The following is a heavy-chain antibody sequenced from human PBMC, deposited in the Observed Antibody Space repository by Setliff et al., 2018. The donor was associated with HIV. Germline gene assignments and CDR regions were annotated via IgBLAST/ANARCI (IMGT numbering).Heavy chain of an antibody. V-gene: IGHV1-2*02. CDR3: ARGVLYGLSEY. J-gene: IGHJ4*02. CDR2: INPNTGGT. D-gene: IGHD3-10*01. CDR1: GYTFTGHY. Sequence: ASVKVSCKSSGYTFTGHYIHWVRQAPGQGLEWMGWINPNTGGTNYAQKFQGRVTMTRDTPISTAYMELRRLRSDDTAMYYCARGVLYGLSEYWGTGSLVTVSS.